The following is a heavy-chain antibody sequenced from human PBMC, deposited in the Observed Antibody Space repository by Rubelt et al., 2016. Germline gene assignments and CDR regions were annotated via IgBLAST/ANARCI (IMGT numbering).Heavy chain of an antibody. Sequence: QVQLQESGPGLVKPSQTLSLTCTVSGGSISSGAYYWSWIRQLPGKGLEWIGYIYYSGSTNYNPSLKSRVTISVDTSKHQLSLKLSSVTAADTAVYYGARHGGWEPLPDAFDIWGQGTMVTVSS. V-gene: IGHV4-61*08. CDR1: GGSISSGAYY. CDR3: ARHGGWEPLPDAFDI. D-gene: IGHD1-26*01. J-gene: IGHJ3*02. CDR2: IYYSGST.